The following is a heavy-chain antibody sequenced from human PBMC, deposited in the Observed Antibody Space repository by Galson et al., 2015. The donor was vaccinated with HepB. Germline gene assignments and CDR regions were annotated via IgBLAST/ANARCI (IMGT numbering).Heavy chain of an antibody. CDR3: ARDAPHYDFWSGYPDY. CDR1: GSTFTSYG. J-gene: IGHJ4*02. CDR2: ISAYNGDT. D-gene: IGHD3-3*01. Sequence: SVKVSCKASGSTFTSYGISWVRQAPGQGLEWMGWISAYNGDTNYAQKLQGRVTMTTDTSTSTAYMELRSLRSDDTAVYYCARDAPHYDFWSGYPDYWGQGTLVTVSS. V-gene: IGHV1-18*04.